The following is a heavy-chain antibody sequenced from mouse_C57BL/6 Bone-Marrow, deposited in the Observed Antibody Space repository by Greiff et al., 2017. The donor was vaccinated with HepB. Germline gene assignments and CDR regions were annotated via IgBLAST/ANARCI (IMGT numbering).Heavy chain of an antibody. V-gene: IGHV1-69*01. CDR3: AREDGQYYFDY. CDR1: GYTFTSYW. J-gene: IGHJ2*01. Sequence: VQLQQPGAELVMPGASVKLSCKASGYTFTSYWMHWVKQRPGQGLEWIGEIDPSDSYTNYNQKLTGKSTLTVDKSSSTAYMQLSSLTSEGSAVYYCAREDGQYYFDYWGQGTTLTVSS. D-gene: IGHD2-3*01. CDR2: IDPSDSYT.